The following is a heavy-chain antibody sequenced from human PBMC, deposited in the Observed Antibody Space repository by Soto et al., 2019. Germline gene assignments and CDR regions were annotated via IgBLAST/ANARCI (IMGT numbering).Heavy chain of an antibody. Sequence: ASVKVSCKASGYTFTSYHLHWVRQAPGQGLEWMGIINPSGGTTSYAQKFQGRVTMTRDTSISTAYLELSRLRSDDTAVYYCARSLRSIAARPSGRYYYYYGMDVWGQGTTVTVSS. CDR1: GYTFTSYH. J-gene: IGHJ6*02. CDR3: ARSLRSIAARPSGRYYYYYGMDV. V-gene: IGHV1-46*01. CDR2: INPSGGTT. D-gene: IGHD6-6*01.